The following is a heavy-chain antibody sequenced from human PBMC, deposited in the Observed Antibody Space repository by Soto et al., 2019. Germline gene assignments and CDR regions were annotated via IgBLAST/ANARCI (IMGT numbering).Heavy chain of an antibody. CDR3: ARGPLSLYSADFR. CDR1: GYTFTSYA. J-gene: IGHJ4*02. Sequence: QVQLVQSGAEVKKPGASVRISCRTSGYTFTSYAITWLRHAPGQRLEWMGWINGGNGDTKYSQKFQDRLSITRDTSATTVSLGLGSLTSEDTAIYYCARGPLSLYSADFRWGQGTLVTVSS. D-gene: IGHD1-26*01. V-gene: IGHV1-3*01. CDR2: INGGNGDT.